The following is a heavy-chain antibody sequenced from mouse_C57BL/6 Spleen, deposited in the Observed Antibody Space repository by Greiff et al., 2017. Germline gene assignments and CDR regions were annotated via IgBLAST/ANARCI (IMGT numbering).Heavy chain of an antibody. CDR2: ISSGSSTI. D-gene: IGHD2-4*01. V-gene: IGHV5-17*01. Sequence: EVHLVESGGGLVKPGGSLKLSCAASGFTFSDYGMHWVRQAPEKGLEWVAYISSGSSTIYYADTVKGRFTISRDNAKNTLSLQMTSLRSEDTAMYYCARSIYYDYDEGYYYAMDYWGQGTSVTVSS. CDR3: ARSIYYDYDEGYYYAMDY. CDR1: GFTFSDYG. J-gene: IGHJ4*01.